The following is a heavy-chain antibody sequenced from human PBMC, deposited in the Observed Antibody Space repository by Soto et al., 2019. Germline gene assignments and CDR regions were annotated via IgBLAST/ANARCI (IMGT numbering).Heavy chain of an antibody. D-gene: IGHD7-27*01. CDR2: IYWDDDK. J-gene: IGHJ4*02. Sequence: SGPTLVNPTQTLTLTCTFSGFSLSTSGVGVGWIRQPPGKALEWLALIYWDDDKRYSPSLKSRLTITKDTSKNQVVLTMTNMDPVDTATYYCTHSLIPNWGSRGAFDYWGQGTLVTVSS. V-gene: IGHV2-5*02. CDR3: THSLIPNWGSRGAFDY. CDR1: GFSLSTSGVG.